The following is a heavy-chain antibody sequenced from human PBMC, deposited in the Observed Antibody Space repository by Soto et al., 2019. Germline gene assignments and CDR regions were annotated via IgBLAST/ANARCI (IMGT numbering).Heavy chain of an antibody. CDR1: GFIFGTYD. CDR3: ARSSGTFYHVHYGMDV. J-gene: IGHJ6*02. CDR2: ISSTRGYI. V-gene: IGHV3-21*01. Sequence: GGSLRLSCAASGFIFGTYDMNWVRQAPGKGLEWVSSISSTRGYIYYGDSVRGRFTISRDNAKNSLYLQMNSLRAEDTAVYYCARSSGTFYHVHYGMDVWGQGTTVTVSS. D-gene: IGHD3-10*01.